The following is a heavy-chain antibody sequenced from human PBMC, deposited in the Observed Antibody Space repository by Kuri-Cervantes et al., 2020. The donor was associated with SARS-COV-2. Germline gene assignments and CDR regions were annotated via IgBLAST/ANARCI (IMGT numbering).Heavy chain of an antibody. CDR1: GFTFGASD. CDR2: ISSGRRSI. CDR3: TKDRRRPITPTLQEIYYYGMDV. V-gene: IGHV3-48*01. Sequence: GGSLRLSCAASGFTFGASDMNWVRQSPGKGLEWVSYISSGRRSIYYTDAVKGRFTISRDNGKNSLFLQMNSLRAEDTAVYYCTKDRRRPITPTLQEIYYYGMDVWGQGTTVTVSS. D-gene: IGHD1-14*01. J-gene: IGHJ6*02.